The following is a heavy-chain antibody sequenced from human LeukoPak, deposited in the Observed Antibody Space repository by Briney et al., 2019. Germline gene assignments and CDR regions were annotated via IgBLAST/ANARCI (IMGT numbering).Heavy chain of an antibody. CDR2: IYPGDSDT. V-gene: IGHV5-51*01. J-gene: IGHJ4*02. D-gene: IGHD1-7*01. Sequence: GESLKISCRGSAYSFTRYWIAWVRQMPGKGLEWMEIIYPGDSDTRYSPSFQGRVTISADKSISTAYLQWRSLKASDSAMYYCARTDMTATTGFDYWGQGTLVTVSS. CDR1: AYSFTRYW. CDR3: ARTDMTATTGFDY.